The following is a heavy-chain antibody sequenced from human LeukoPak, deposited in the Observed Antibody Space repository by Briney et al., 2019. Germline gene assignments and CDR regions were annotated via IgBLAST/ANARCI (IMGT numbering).Heavy chain of an antibody. CDR2: FSGSGGST. V-gene: IGHV3-23*01. CDR1: GFTFSSYA. CDR3: ARSGMTRFDY. Sequence: GGSLRLSCAASGFTFSSYAMSWVRQAPGKGLEWVSSFSGSGGSTYYTDSAKGRFTISRDNSKSTLYLQMNSLRAEDTAVHYCARSGMTRFDYWGQGTLVTVSS. J-gene: IGHJ4*02. D-gene: IGHD1-26*01.